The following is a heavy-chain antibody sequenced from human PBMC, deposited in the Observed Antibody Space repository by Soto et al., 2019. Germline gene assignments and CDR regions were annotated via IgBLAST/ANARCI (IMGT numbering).Heavy chain of an antibody. CDR2: VFYSGAT. CDR3: ARAGFSYGHLLF. D-gene: IGHD3-10*01. CDR1: GGPIKTGDYY. Sequence: SETLSLTCNVSGGPIKTGDYYWNWIRQPPGKGPEWIGYVFYSGATNYSPSLKSRAAISMDTSKNQFSLSLTSVTAADTAVYYCARAGFSYGHLLFWGQGIRVTVSS. V-gene: IGHV4-30-4*01. J-gene: IGHJ4*02.